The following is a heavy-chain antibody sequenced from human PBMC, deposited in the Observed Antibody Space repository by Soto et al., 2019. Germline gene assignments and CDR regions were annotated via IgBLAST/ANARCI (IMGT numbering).Heavy chain of an antibody. CDR2: IYNSGSA. J-gene: IGHJ5*02. CDR1: GGSVSPAYNY. Sequence: QVQLQESGPGLVKTSETLSLTCTVSGGSVSPAYNYWTWIRQPPGKGLEWIAYIYNSGSASYNPSLKSRVTISVDASKNQFALDLSSVTAADTAMYYCARGDGYSVYVEDPNWFDPWGQGILVTVSS. V-gene: IGHV4-61*01. D-gene: IGHD5-12*01. CDR3: ARGDGYSVYVEDPNWFDP.